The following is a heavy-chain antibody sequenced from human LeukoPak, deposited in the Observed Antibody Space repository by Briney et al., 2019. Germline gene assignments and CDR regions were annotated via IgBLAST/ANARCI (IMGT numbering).Heavy chain of an antibody. CDR3: ASEWGLESSGYYYAY. V-gene: IGHV1-18*01. J-gene: IGHJ4*02. CDR1: GYTFTSYG. CDR2: ISAYNGNT. D-gene: IGHD3-22*01. Sequence: ASVKVSCTASGYTFTSYGISWVRQAPGQGLEWMGWISAYNGNTNYAQKLQGRVTMTTDTSTSTAYMELRSLRSDDTAVYYCASEWGLESSGYYYAYWGQGTLVTVSS.